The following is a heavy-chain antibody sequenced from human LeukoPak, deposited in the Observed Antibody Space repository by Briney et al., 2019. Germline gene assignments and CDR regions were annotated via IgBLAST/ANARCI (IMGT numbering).Heavy chain of an antibody. D-gene: IGHD3-22*01. CDR1: GFTFSSYG. CDR3: ARDYYDSSGYYTN. V-gene: IGHV3-33*01. CDR2: IWYDGSNK. Sequence: GGSLRLSRAASGFTFSSYGMHWVRQAPGKGLEWVAVIWYDGSNKYYADSVKGRFTISRDNSKNTLYLQMNSLRAEDTAVYYCARDYYDSSGYYTNWGQGTLVTVSS. J-gene: IGHJ4*02.